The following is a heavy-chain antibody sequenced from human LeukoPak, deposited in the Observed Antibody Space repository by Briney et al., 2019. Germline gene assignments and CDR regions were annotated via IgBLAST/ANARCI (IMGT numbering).Heavy chain of an antibody. V-gene: IGHV4-4*07. D-gene: IGHD7-27*01. CDR2: IYSGGST. J-gene: IGHJ4*02. CDR3: ATTSGDL. Sequence: SETLSLTCILSGASINSYYCTWIRQPAGKGLEWIGRIYSGGSTISNPSLKSRVTMSLDPSKNQFSLKLTSVTAADTAVYYCATTSGDLWGQGTLVTVSS. CDR1: GASINSYY.